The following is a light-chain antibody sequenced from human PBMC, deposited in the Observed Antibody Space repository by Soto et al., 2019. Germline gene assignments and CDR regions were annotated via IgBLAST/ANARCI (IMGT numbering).Light chain of an antibody. J-gene: IGLJ1*01. CDR3: NSYTSNNASV. CDR1: SSDVGAFNY. CDR2: DVS. Sequence: QSVLTQPASVSGSPGQAITISCSGTSSDVGAFNYVSWYQQHPGKAPKLMIYDVSNRPSGVSNRFSGSKSGNTASLTISGFSAEDEADYYCNSYTSNNASVFGTGTKVTVL. V-gene: IGLV2-14*03.